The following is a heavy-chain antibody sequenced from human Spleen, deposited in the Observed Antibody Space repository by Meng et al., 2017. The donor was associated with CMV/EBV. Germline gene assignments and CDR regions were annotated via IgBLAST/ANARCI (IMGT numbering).Heavy chain of an antibody. Sequence: EVQLVESGGGLVKPGGCLRLSCAASGFTFSNAWMSWVRQAPGKGLEWVGRIKSKTDGGTTDYAAPVKGRFTISRDDSKNTLYLQMNSLKTEDTAVYYCTTDEEVQLWLRDYWGQGTLVTVYS. CDR1: GFTFSNAW. V-gene: IGHV3-15*01. D-gene: IGHD5-18*01. CDR3: TTDEEVQLWLRDY. CDR2: IKSKTDGGTT. J-gene: IGHJ4*02.